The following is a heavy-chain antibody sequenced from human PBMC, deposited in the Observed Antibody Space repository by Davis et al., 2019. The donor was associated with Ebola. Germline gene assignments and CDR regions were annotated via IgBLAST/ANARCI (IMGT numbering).Heavy chain of an antibody. CDR3: ARSPYDSAYYYYGMDV. CDR1: GYTFTSYY. J-gene: IGHJ6*02. Sequence: ASVKVSCKASGYTFTSYYMHWVRQAPGQGLEWMGWINPNSGGTNYAQKFQGWVTMTRDTSISTAYMELSRLRSDDTAVYYCARSPYDSAYYYYGMDVWGQGTTVTVSS. V-gene: IGHV1-2*04. CDR2: INPNSGGT. D-gene: IGHD3-22*01.